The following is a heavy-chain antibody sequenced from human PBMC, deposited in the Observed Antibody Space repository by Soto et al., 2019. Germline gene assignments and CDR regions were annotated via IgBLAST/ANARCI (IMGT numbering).Heavy chain of an antibody. J-gene: IGHJ4*02. CDR2: ISDDGTTT. V-gene: IGHV3-74*01. CDR3: TRGPRADSSRTGAD. CDR1: GFIFSMSG. Sequence: PRGSLRLSFVVSGFIFSMSGMHCVLFGLEQTPFWGSRISDDGTTTNYADSVRGRFTISRDNSKNTLYLQMNNLKPDDTAIYYCTRGPRADSSRTGADWGQGT.